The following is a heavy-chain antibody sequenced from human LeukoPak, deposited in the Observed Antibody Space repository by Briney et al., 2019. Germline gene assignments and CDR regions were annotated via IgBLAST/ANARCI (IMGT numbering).Heavy chain of an antibody. Sequence: PSETLSLTCAVYGGSFSGYYWSWIRQPPGKGLEWIGEINHSGSTNYNPSLKSRVTISVDTSKNQFSLKLSSVTAADTAVYYCARGKLMLALDWFDPWGQGTLVTVSS. CDR2: INHSGST. V-gene: IGHV4-34*01. CDR1: GGSFSGYY. J-gene: IGHJ5*02. D-gene: IGHD2-8*01. CDR3: ARGKLMLALDWFDP.